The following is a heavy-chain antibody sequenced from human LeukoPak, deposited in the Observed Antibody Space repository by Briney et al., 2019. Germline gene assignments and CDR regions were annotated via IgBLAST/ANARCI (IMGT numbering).Heavy chain of an antibody. D-gene: IGHD3-16*01. V-gene: IGHV3-48*03. J-gene: IGHJ4*02. CDR2: ISSRGNTI. CDR3: ARGYIWGGYGFDY. CDR1: GFTFSSYE. Sequence: GGSLRLSCAASGFTFSSYEMNWVRQAPGKGLEWVSYISSRGNTIYYADSVKGRFTISRDNAKNSLYLQMNSLRAEDTAVYYCARGYIWGGYGFDYWGQGTLVTVSS.